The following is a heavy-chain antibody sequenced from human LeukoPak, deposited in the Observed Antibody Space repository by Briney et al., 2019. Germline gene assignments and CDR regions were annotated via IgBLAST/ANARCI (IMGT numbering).Heavy chain of an antibody. CDR3: TREFCGSRAACAGGFYYDV. CDR1: GFTFSSYD. CDR2: IGVAGDT. V-gene: IGHV3-13*01. Sequence: SGGSLRLSCAASGFTFSSYDFHWVRHAPGKGLEWVSAIGVAGDTYYADSVKGRFTISRENAANSLYLQMHSLRAGDTALYYCTREFCGSRAACAGGFYYDVWGRGTLVTVSA. J-gene: IGHJ2*01. D-gene: IGHD2-15*01.